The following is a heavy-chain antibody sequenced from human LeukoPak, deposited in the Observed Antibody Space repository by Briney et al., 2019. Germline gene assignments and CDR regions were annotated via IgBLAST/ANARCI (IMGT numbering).Heavy chain of an antibody. CDR1: GFTFSGSS. CDR3: SRFLNS. CDR2: IKGDGRET. Sequence: PGGSLRLSCAASGFTFSGSSMDWVRQAPGKGLEWVASIKGDGRETYYVDSAKGRFTISRDNAKTSLYLQMDSLRVEDTSIYYCSRFLNSWGRETVLSVSS. J-gene: IGHJ4*02. V-gene: IGHV3-7*01.